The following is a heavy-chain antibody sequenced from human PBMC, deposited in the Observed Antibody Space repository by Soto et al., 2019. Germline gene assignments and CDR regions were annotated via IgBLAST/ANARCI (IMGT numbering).Heavy chain of an antibody. V-gene: IGHV4-34*01. D-gene: IGHD6-6*01. J-gene: IGHJ6*02. CDR3: ARGRSYSSSSTYYYGMDV. CDR1: GGSFRGYY. Sequence: QVQLPQWGAGLLKPSETLSLTCAVYGGSFRGYYWSWIRQPPGKGLEWIGEINHSGSTNYNPSLKSRVTISVDTSKNQFSLKLSSVTAADTAVYYCARGRSYSSSSTYYYGMDVWGQGTTVTVSS. CDR2: INHSGST.